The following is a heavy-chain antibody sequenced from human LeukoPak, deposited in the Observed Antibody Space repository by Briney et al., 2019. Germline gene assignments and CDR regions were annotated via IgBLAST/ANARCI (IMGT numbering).Heavy chain of an antibody. CDR1: GFTFSSYS. CDR2: ISSSSSYI. J-gene: IGHJ4*02. Sequence: PGGSLRLSCAASGFTFSSYSMNWVRQAPGKGLEWVSSISSSSSYIYYADSVKGRFTTSRDNAKNSLYLQMNSLRAEDTAVYYCARSPRSSSYYYYFDYWGQGTLVTVSS. D-gene: IGHD3-10*01. CDR3: ARSPRSSSYYYYFDY. V-gene: IGHV3-21*01.